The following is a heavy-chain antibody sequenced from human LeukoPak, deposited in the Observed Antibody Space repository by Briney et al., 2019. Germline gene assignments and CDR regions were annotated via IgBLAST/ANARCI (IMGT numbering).Heavy chain of an antibody. Sequence: GGSLRLSCAASGFTFSSYGMHWVRQAPGKGLEWVAFIRYDGSNKYYADSVKGRFTISRDNSKNTLYLQMNSLRAEDTAVYYCAKGNTYSSGWYEPGNIQHWGQGTLVTVSS. CDR3: AKGNTYSSGWYEPGNIQH. J-gene: IGHJ1*01. D-gene: IGHD6-19*01. CDR1: GFTFSSYG. CDR2: IRYDGSNK. V-gene: IGHV3-30*02.